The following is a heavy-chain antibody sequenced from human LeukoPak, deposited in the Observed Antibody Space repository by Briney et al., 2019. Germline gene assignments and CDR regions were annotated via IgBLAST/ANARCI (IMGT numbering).Heavy chain of an antibody. CDR1: GFTFSSYA. D-gene: IGHD5-18*01. J-gene: IGHJ4*02. CDR2: ISGSGGST. CDR3: AKAVSAAMVPYYFDY. Sequence: PGASLRLSCAVSGFTFSSYAMSWVRQAPGKGLEWVSAISGSGGSTYYADSVKGRFTISRDNSKNTLYLQMNSLRAEDTAVYYCAKAVSAAMVPYYFDYWGQGTLVTVSS. V-gene: IGHV3-23*01.